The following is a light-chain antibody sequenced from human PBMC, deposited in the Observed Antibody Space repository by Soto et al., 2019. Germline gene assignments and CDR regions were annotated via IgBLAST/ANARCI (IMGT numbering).Light chain of an antibody. J-gene: IGLJ1*01. CDR3: CSYAGSYTYV. Sequence: QSVLTQPRSVSGSPGQSVTISCTGTSSDVGGSDYVSWYQQHPGKAPKLMIYDDFKRPSGVPDRFSGSRSGNTASLTISGLQAEDEADYYCCSYAGSYTYVFGIGTKLTVL. CDR1: SSDVGGSDY. V-gene: IGLV2-11*01. CDR2: DDF.